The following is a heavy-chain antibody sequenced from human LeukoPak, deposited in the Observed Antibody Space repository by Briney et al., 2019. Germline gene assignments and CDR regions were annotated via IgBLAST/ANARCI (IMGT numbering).Heavy chain of an antibody. CDR1: GFTFDDYA. D-gene: IGHD3-10*01. CDR3: AKVYGSESYYHYYYYGMDV. Sequence: GGSLRLSCAASGFTFDDYAMHWVRQAPGKGLEWVSGISWNSGNIGYADSVKGRFTVSRDNAKNSLYLQMNSLRAEDTALYYCAKVYGSESYYHYYYYGMDVWGQGTTVTVSS. J-gene: IGHJ6*02. CDR2: ISWNSGNI. V-gene: IGHV3-9*01.